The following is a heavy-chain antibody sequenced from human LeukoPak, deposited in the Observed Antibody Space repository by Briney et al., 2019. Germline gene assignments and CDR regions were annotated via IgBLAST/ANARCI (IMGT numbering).Heavy chain of an antibody. D-gene: IGHD3-16*01. Sequence: GGSLRLSCAASGFTFSDYYMSWIRQAPGKGLEWVSYISSSGSTIYYADSVKGRFTISRDNAKNSLYLQMNSLRAEDTAMYYCAKDDDWGRFNHWGQGTLVTVSS. CDR3: AKDDDWGRFNH. CDR1: GFTFSDYY. V-gene: IGHV3-11*01. J-gene: IGHJ1*01. CDR2: ISSSGSTI.